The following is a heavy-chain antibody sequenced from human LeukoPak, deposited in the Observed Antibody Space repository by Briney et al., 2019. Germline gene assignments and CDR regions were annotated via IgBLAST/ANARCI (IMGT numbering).Heavy chain of an antibody. J-gene: IGHJ6*03. CDR3: AREGTMVRGVISYYYMDV. D-gene: IGHD3-10*01. CDR1: GYTLTELS. V-gene: IGHV1-24*01. CDR2: FDPEDGET. Sequence: ASLKVSCKVSGYTLTELSLHWVRQAPGKGLGWMGGFDPEDGETIYAQKFQGRVTMTEDTSTDTAYMELSSLRSGDTAVYYCAREGTMVRGVISYYYMDVWGKGTTVTVSS.